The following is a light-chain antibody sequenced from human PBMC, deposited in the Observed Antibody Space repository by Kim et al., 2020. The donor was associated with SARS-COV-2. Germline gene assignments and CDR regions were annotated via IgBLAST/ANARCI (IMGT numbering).Light chain of an antibody. CDR3: CSYAGRTTFV. Sequence: PGQSISISGTGTSSDVGSSNLVSWHQQHPGKAPNLMIYEVAKRPSRVSNRSAGSKSGNTASLTISGLQAEDEANYYCSYAGRTTFVFGGGTKLTVL. J-gene: IGLJ2*01. V-gene: IGLV2-23*02. CDR2: EVA. CDR1: SSDVGSSNL.